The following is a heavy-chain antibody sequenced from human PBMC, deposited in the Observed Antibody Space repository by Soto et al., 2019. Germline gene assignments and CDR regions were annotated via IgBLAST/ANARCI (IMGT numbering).Heavy chain of an antibody. CDR2: INHSGST. CDR3: ARGPRGYNYLFYYYGMDV. Sequence: QVQLQQWGAGLLKPSETLSLTCAVYGGSFSGYYWSWIRQPPGKGLEWIGEINHSGSTNYIPSLKSRVTISVDTSKNKFSLKLSSVTAADTAVYYYARGPRGYNYLFYYYGMDVWGQGTTVTVSS. J-gene: IGHJ6*02. V-gene: IGHV4-34*01. D-gene: IGHD5-12*01. CDR1: GGSFSGYY.